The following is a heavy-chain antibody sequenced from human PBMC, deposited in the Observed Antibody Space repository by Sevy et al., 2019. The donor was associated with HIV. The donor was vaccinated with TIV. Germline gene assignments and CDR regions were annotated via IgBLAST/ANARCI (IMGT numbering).Heavy chain of an antibody. CDR2: MNPNSGNT. Sequence: VSVKVSCKASGYTFTSYDINWVRQATGQGLEWMGWMNPNSGNTGYAQKFQGRVTMTRNTSISTAYMELSSLRSEDTAVYYCARGRPRIKAFYFDYWGQGTLVTVSS. V-gene: IGHV1-8*01. D-gene: IGHD2-15*01. CDR3: ARGRPRIKAFYFDY. J-gene: IGHJ4*02. CDR1: GYTFTSYD.